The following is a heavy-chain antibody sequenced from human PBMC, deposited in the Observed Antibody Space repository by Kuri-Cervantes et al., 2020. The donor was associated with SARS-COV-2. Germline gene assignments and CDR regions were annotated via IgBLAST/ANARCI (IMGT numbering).Heavy chain of an antibody. J-gene: IGHJ5*02. D-gene: IGHD2-2*01. V-gene: IGHV4-34*01. CDR2: INHSGKN. CDR1: GGSFRGYY. CDR3: VRGMGGCSSTSCVLDP. Sequence: SQTPSLTCAGYGGSFRGYYWSWIRQPPGKGLEWSGEINHSGKNNYNPSLKSRVTISVDKSKNQFSLNLSSVTAADTAVYYCVRGMGGCSSTSCVLDPWGQGTLVTVSS.